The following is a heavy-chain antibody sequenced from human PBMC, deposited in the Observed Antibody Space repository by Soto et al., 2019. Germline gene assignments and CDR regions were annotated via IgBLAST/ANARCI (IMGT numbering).Heavy chain of an antibody. J-gene: IGHJ4*02. V-gene: IGHV3-30*03. D-gene: IGHD5-18*01. CDR1: GFAFSSYG. CDR3: VSDRGYGHASVPYS. CDR2: ISYDGSLQ. Sequence: QAQLVESGGGVVQAGRSLRLSCAASGFAFSSYGMHWVRQAPGTGLEWVAVISYDGSLQHYADSVKGRFTISRDNSKNMVLRQMSSLRAEDTAVYYCVSDRGYGHASVPYSWGQGTLVSVSS.